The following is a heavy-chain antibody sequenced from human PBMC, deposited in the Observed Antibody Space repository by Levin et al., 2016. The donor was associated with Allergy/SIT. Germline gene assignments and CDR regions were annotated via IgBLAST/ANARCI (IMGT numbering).Heavy chain of an antibody. D-gene: IGHD3-10*01. CDR3: APLEGFGELIS. Sequence: WVRQAPGQGLEWMGRIIPILGIANYAQKFQGRVTITADKSTSTAYMELSSLRSEDTAVYYCAPLEGFGELISWGQGTLVTVSS. J-gene: IGHJ5*02. V-gene: IGHV1-69*02. CDR2: IIPILGIA.